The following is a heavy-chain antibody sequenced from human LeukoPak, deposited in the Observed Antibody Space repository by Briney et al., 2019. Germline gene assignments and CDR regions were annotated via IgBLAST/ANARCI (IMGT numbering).Heavy chain of an antibody. CDR2: ISSSSSTI. J-gene: IGHJ6*03. CDR3: ARDHDYLNPYYYYMDV. Sequence: GGSLRLSCAASGFTFSSYWMSWVRQAPGKGLEWVSYISSSSSTIYYADSVKGRFTISRDNAKSSLYLQMNSLRAEDTAVYYCARDHDYLNPYYYYMDVWGKGTTVTVSS. V-gene: IGHV3-48*01. CDR1: GFTFSSYW. D-gene: IGHD2/OR15-2a*01.